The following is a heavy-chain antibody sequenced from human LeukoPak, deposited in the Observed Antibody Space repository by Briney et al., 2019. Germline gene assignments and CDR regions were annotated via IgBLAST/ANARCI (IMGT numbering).Heavy chain of an antibody. D-gene: IGHD3-9*01. CDR2: IYTSGST. J-gene: IGHJ6*03. V-gene: IGHV4-4*07. CDR3: ARDEKYYAILTGSINYYMDV. Sequence: PSETLSLTCTVSGGSISSYYWSWIRQPAGKGLEWIGRIYTSGSTNYNPSLKSRVTMSVDTSKNQFSLKLSSVTAADTAVYYCARDEKYYAILTGSINYYMDVWGKGTTVTISS. CDR1: GGSISSYY.